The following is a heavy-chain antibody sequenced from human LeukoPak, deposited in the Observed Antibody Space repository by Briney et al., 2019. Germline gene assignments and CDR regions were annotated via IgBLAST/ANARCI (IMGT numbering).Heavy chain of an antibody. CDR2: ISSSSSYI. V-gene: IGHV3-21*01. J-gene: IGHJ4*02. D-gene: IGHD4-17*01. CDR1: GFTFSSYS. Sequence: PGGSLRLSCAASGFTFSSYSMNWVRQAPGKGLEWVSSISSSSSYIYYADSVKGRFTISRDNAKNSLYLQMNSLRAEDTAVYYCARESGDYLPPLLWGQGTLVTVSS. CDR3: ARESGDYLPPLL.